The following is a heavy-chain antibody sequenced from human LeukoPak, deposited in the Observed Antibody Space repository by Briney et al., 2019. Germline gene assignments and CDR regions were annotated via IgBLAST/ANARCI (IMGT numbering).Heavy chain of an antibody. CDR1: GGTFSSYA. CDR2: IIPIFGTA. V-gene: IGHV1-69*05. D-gene: IGHD6-19*01. Sequence: SVKVSCKAPGGTFSSYATSWVRQAPGQGLEWMGRIIPIFGTANYAQKFQGRVTITTDESTSTAYMELSSLRSEDTAVYYCAGISSGRDYYFDCWGQGTLVTVSS. J-gene: IGHJ4*02. CDR3: AGISSGRDYYFDC.